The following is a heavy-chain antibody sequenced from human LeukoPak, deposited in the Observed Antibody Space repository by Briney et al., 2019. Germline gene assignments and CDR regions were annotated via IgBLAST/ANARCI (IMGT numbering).Heavy chain of an antibody. CDR2: IIPIFGTA. CDR3: ARPSRDGYNYPLFDFDY. J-gene: IGHJ4*02. CDR1: GGTFSSYA. V-gene: IGHV1-69*13. Sequence: GASVKVSCKASGGTFSSYAISWVRQAPGQGLEWMGGIIPIFGTANYAQKFQGRVTITADESTSTAYMELSSLRSEDTAVYYCARPSRDGYNYPLFDFDYWGQGTLVTVSS. D-gene: IGHD5-24*01.